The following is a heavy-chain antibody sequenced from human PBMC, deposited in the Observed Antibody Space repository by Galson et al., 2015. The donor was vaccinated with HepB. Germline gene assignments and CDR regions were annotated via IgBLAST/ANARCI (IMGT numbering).Heavy chain of an antibody. CDR1: GYSFTSYW. CDR2: ISPGDSDT. V-gene: IGHV5-51*01. Sequence: QSGAEVKKPGESLKISCKGSGYSFTSYWIGWVRQMPGQGLEWMGIISPGDSDTRYSPSFQGQVTISADKSISTAYLQWSSLKASDTAMYYCARHVIGYSNYLGSASNWFDPWGQGTLVTVSS. CDR3: ARHVIGYSNYLGSASNWFDP. D-gene: IGHD4-11*01. J-gene: IGHJ5*02.